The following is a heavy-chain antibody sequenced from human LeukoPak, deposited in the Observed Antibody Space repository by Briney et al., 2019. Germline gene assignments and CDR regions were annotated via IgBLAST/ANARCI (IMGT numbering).Heavy chain of an antibody. D-gene: IGHD3-16*01. CDR2: IGPTGNT. Sequence: ASVKVSCKASGYTFAVYYMHWVRQAPGQGLEWIGCIGPTGNTVYVQKFQGRVTVTRDTSINTVYMEVNSLRSDDTAVYSCARESLGGLKYFDDWGQGTLVTVSS. CDR3: ARESLGGLKYFDD. J-gene: IGHJ4*02. V-gene: IGHV1-2*02. CDR1: GYTFAVYY.